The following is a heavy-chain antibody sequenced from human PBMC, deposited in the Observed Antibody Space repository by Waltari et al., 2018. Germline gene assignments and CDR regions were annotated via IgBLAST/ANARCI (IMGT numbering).Heavy chain of an antibody. J-gene: IGHJ3*02. D-gene: IGHD6-13*01. Sequence: QVQLQESGPGLVKPSQTLSLTCTVSGGSISSGDYYWSWIRQPPGKGLEWIGYIYYSGSTDYNPSLKSRVTISVDTSKNQFSLKLSSVTAADTAVYYCARDLPSAAGTRWAFDIWGQGTMVTVSS. CDR2: IYYSGST. V-gene: IGHV4-30-4*08. CDR3: ARDLPSAAGTRWAFDI. CDR1: GGSISSGDYY.